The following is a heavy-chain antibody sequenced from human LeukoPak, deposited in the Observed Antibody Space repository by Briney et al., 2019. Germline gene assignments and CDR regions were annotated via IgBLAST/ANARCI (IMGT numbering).Heavy chain of an antibody. CDR2: TYYSGST. CDR3: ARGRDGYNFLNRGEYYYFDY. CDR1: GGSINNYY. V-gene: IGHV4-59*08. J-gene: IGHJ4*02. Sequence: SETLSLTCTVSGGSINNYYWSWIRQPPGRGLEWITYTYYSGSTNYNPSLKSRVTISLDTSKNQFSLKLSSVTAADTAVYYCARGRDGYNFLNRGEYYYFDYWGQGTLVTVSS. D-gene: IGHD5-24*01.